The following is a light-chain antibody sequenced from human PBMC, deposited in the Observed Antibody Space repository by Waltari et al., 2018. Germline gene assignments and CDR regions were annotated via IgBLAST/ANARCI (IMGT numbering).Light chain of an antibody. V-gene: IGKV3D-15*03. CDR2: DAS. J-gene: IGKJ4*01. Sequence: EIVITQSPGTLSGSPGERVTLSCRASQTIRSNLAWYQQKPGQAPRLLIYDASKRTTGIPARFSGSGSGTEFTLTISILQFEDFAVYYCQQYDNWPPLAFGGGTKVDVK. CDR1: QTIRSN. CDR3: QQYDNWPPLA.